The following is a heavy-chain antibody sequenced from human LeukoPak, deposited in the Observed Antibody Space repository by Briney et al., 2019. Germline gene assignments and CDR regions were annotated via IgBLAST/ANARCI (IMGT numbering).Heavy chain of an antibody. Sequence: GESLKISCQGSGYSFTSYWIGWVRQMPGKGLEWMGIIYPGDSDTRYSPSFQGQVTISADKSISTAYLQWSSLKASDTAMYYCARVSSARDYYYYGMDVWGQGTTVTVSS. D-gene: IGHD6-6*01. CDR1: GYSFTSYW. V-gene: IGHV5-51*01. CDR3: ARVSSARDYYYYGMDV. CDR2: IYPGDSDT. J-gene: IGHJ6*02.